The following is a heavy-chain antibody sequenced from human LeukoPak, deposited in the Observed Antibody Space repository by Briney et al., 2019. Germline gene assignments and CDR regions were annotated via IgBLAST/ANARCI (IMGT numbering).Heavy chain of an antibody. CDR1: GFTFSSYW. CDR2: IKQDGSEK. V-gene: IGHV3-7*04. D-gene: IGHD6-6*01. CDR3: ARGIAARKFDY. Sequence: GGSLRLSCAASGFTFSSYWMSWVRQAPGKGLEWVTNIKQDGSEKYYVDSVKGRFTISRDNAKNSLYLQMNSLRAEDTAVYYCARGIAARKFDYWGQGTLVTVSS. J-gene: IGHJ4*02.